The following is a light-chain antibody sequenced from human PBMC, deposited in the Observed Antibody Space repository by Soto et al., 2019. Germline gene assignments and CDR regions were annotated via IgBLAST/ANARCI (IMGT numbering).Light chain of an antibody. V-gene: IGKV1-17*01. Sequence: DIQMTQSASSLSASVGDRVSITCRASKGIRHELGWYQPTPXKAPNRXXYAASSLQSGVPLRFSGSGSGTELTLTLSSLQPADFAAYDCLQHNSYPALTFCGGTKVDIK. CDR1: KGIRHE. CDR3: LQHNSYPALT. J-gene: IGKJ4*01. CDR2: AAS.